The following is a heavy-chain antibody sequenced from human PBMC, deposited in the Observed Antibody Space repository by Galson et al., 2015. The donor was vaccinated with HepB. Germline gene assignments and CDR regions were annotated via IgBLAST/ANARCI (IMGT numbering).Heavy chain of an antibody. V-gene: IGHV3-23*01. J-gene: IGHJ5*02. CDR1: GFIFRHHA. CDR2: INGRGSTR. Sequence: SLRLSCAGSGFIFRHHAMTWVRQAPGKGLEWVSGINGRGSTRSYSDAVKGRFSISRDNSKDTVFLQMDNLRAEDTAVYYCVKEGSWFGGDWFDPWGQGALVTVS. D-gene: IGHD3-3*01. CDR3: VKEGSWFGGDWFDP.